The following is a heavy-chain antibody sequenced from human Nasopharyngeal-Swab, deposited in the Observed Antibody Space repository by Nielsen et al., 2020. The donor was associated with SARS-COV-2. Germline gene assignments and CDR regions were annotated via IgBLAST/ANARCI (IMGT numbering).Heavy chain of an antibody. D-gene: IGHD6-13*01. CDR1: GFSFSSYG. CDR3: ARDWTAGTDY. Sequence: GGSLRLSCAASGFSFSSYGMHWVRQAPGKGLERVAVIWYDGSNKYYADSVKGRFTISRDNSKNTLYLQMSSLRAEDTAVYYCARDWTAGTDYWGQGTLVTVSS. J-gene: IGHJ4*02. V-gene: IGHV3-33*01. CDR2: IWYDGSNK.